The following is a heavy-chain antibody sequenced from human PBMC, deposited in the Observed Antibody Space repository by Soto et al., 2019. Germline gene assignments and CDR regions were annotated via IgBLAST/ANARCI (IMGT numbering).Heavy chain of an antibody. CDR3: ARGGRGGSTGYSFDD. D-gene: IGHD6-25*01. J-gene: IGHJ4*02. CDR2: INPSVGNT. V-gene: IGHV1-46*01. Sequence: QVHLVQSGAEVKKPGASVRISCKASGYILTTYYMYWVRQAPGQVFEWMGTINPSVGNTDYAQRFKGRITMTRDTSTATVYMELSDLRSDDTAVYFCARGGRGGSTGYSFDDWGQGTLVTVSS. CDR1: GYILTTYY.